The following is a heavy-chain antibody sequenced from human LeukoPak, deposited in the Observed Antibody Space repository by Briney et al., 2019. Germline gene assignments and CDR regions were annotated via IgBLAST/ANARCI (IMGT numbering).Heavy chain of an antibody. CDR3: AREELYEWLRLKAFDI. D-gene: IGHD5-12*01. J-gene: IGHJ3*02. CDR2: IYYSGST. Sequence: SETLSLTCTVSGGSISSSSYYWGWIRQPPGTGLEWIGSIYYSGSTYYNPSLKSRVTISVDTSKNQFSLKLSSVTAADTAVYYCAREELYEWLRLKAFDIWGQGTMVTVSS. CDR1: GGSISSSSYY. V-gene: IGHV4-39*07.